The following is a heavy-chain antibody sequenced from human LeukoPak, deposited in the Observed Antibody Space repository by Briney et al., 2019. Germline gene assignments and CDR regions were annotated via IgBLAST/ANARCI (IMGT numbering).Heavy chain of an antibody. V-gene: IGHV4-31*03. CDR2: IYYSGST. Sequence: SQTLSLTCTVSGGSISSGGYYWSWIRQHPGKGLEWIGYIYYSGSTYYNPSLKSRVTISVDTSKNQFSPKLSSVTAADTAVYYCARARITIFGVVIRGGWFDPWGQGTLVTVSS. D-gene: IGHD3-3*01. CDR1: GGSISSGGYY. CDR3: ARARITIFGVVIRGGWFDP. J-gene: IGHJ5*02.